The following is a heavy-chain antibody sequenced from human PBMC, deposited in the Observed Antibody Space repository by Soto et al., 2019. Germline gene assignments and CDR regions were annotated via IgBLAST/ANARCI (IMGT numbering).Heavy chain of an antibody. V-gene: IGHV4-30-4*01. CDR2: IYYSGST. CDR3: ARGSYYYDSSGYYRY. D-gene: IGHD3-22*01. CDR1: GGSISSGDYY. Sequence: QVQLQESGPGLVKPSQTLSLTCTVSGGSISSGDYYWSWIRQPPGKGLEWIGYIYYSGSTYYNPSLKSRVTIXXDXSXXQFALTLSSVTAADTAVYYCARGSYYYDSSGYYRYWGQGTLVTVSS. J-gene: IGHJ4*02.